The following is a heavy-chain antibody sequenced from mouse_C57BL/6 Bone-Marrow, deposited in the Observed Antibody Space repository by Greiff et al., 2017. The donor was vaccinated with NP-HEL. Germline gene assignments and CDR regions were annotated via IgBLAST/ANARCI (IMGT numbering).Heavy chain of an antibody. Sequence: QVQLQQPGTELVKPGASVKLSCKASGYTFTSYWTHWVKQRPGQGLEWIGNINPSNGGTNYNEKFKSKATLTVDKSSSTAYMQLSSLTSEDSAVYYCARSAYYYGSSPWYFDVWGTGTTVTVSS. CDR2: INPSNGGT. CDR1: GYTFTSYW. CDR3: ARSAYYYGSSPWYFDV. J-gene: IGHJ1*03. V-gene: IGHV1-53*01. D-gene: IGHD1-1*01.